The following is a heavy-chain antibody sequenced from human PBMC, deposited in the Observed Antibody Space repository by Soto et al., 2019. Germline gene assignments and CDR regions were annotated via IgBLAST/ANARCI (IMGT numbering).Heavy chain of an antibody. Sequence: SETLSLTCTVSGGSISSSSYYWGWIRQPPGKGLEWIGSIYYSGSTYYNPSLKSRVTISVDTSKNQFSLKLSSVTAADTAVYYCARVGMFYGMDVWGQGTTVTVSS. CDR3: ARVGMFYGMDV. CDR1: GGSISSSSYY. CDR2: IYYSGST. D-gene: IGHD3-10*02. V-gene: IGHV4-39*01. J-gene: IGHJ6*02.